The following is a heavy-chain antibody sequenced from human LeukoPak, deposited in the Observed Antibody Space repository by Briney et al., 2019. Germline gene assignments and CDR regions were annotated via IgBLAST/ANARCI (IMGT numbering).Heavy chain of an antibody. CDR2: IYRGGTI. Sequence: SETLSLTCSVSGGSISDYYWSWIRQPPGKGLEWVGYIYRGGTINYNPSVKSRVTMSLDTSKNQISLMLNSVTAADTAIYYCARHWLEAAKTYSYWFDPWGQGTLVTVSS. J-gene: IGHJ5*02. CDR3: ARHWLEAAKTYSYWFDP. D-gene: IGHD6-13*01. CDR1: GGSISDYY. V-gene: IGHV4-4*09.